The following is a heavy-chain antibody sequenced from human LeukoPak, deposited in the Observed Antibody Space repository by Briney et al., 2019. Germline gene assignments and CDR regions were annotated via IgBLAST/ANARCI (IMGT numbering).Heavy chain of an antibody. CDR1: GITFSSYW. D-gene: IGHD3-22*01. CDR2: IKKDGTNT. Sequence: AGGSLRLSCAASGITFSSYWMHWVRQVPGKGLEWLSYIKKDGTNTGYADPVKGRFTVSRDNAKNTLYLEMNSLGGEDTAVYYCARSPRVYDSSGHLHDAFDLWGQRTLVTVSS. V-gene: IGHV3-74*01. J-gene: IGHJ3*01. CDR3: ARSPRVYDSSGHLHDAFDL.